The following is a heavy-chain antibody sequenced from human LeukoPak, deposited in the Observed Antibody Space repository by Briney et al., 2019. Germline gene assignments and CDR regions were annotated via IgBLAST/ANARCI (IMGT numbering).Heavy chain of an antibody. J-gene: IGHJ4*02. V-gene: IGHV1-69*05. CDR2: IIPIFGTA. CDR1: GGTFSSYA. CDR3: ARGGYSYGTSFDY. D-gene: IGHD5-18*01. Sequence: SVKVSCKASGGTFSSYAISWVRQAPGQGLEWMGRIIPIFGTANYAQKFQGRVTITTDESTSTAYMELSSLGSEDTAVYYCARGGYSYGTSFDYWGQGTLVTVSS.